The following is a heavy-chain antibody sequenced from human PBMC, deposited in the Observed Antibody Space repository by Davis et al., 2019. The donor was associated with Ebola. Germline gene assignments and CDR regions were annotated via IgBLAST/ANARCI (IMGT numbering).Heavy chain of an antibody. J-gene: IGHJ4*02. CDR3: ARDWYCTGGVCYTAGDY. V-gene: IGHV3-7*01. CDR2: IKQDGSEK. Sequence: GESLKISCAASGFTFSSYSMNWVRQAPGKGLEWVANIKQDGSEKYYVDSVKGRFTISRDNAKNSLYLQMNSLRAEDTAVYYCARDWYCTGGVCYTAGDYWGQGTLVTVSS. CDR1: GFTFSSYS. D-gene: IGHD2-8*02.